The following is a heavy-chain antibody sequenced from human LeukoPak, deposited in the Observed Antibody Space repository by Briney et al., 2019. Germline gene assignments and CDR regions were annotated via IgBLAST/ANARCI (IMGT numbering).Heavy chain of an antibody. J-gene: IGHJ4*02. V-gene: IGHV3-21*01. CDR3: AGSWGCYFDY. Sequence: GGSLRLSCAASGFTFSSYNMNWVRQAPGKGLEWVSSISSSSSYIYYADSVKGRFTISRDNAKNSLYLQMNSLRAEDTAVYYCAGSWGCYFDYWGQGTLATVSS. CDR1: GFTFSSYN. D-gene: IGHD7-27*01. CDR2: ISSSSSYI.